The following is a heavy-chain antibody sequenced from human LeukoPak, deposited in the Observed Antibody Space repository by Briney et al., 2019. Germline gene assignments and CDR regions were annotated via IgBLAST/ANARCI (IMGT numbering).Heavy chain of an antibody. CDR1: GLSFRDYW. CDR3: ARVADTWTSDS. Sequence: PGGSLRLSCAASGLSFRDYWKTWVRQAPGRGLEWVANMNQDGSNLTYGDSVKGRFTISRENSKNSLYLQMDSRRADDTAVYYCARVADTWTSDSWGQGTLVTISS. CDR2: MNQDGSNL. V-gene: IGHV3-7*04. J-gene: IGHJ5*01. D-gene: IGHD3/OR15-3a*01.